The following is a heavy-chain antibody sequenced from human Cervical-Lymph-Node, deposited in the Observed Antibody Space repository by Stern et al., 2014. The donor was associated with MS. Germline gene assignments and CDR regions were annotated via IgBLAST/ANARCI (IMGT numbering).Heavy chain of an antibody. Sequence: EQLVESGAEVKKPGASVKLSCKASGYTFTSHYLHWVRQAPGQGLEWMGIINPGGGTTNLAQKFQGRVIMTGDTSTRTVYLELSSLRSEDTAVYFCAREEYNDYDFGAFDMWGQGTMVTVSS. CDR3: AREEYNDYDFGAFDM. V-gene: IGHV1-46*01. CDR2: INPGGGTT. CDR1: GYTFTSHY. D-gene: IGHD4-17*01. J-gene: IGHJ3*02.